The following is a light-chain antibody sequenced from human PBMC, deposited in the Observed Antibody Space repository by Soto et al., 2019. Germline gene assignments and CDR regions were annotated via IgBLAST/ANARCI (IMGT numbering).Light chain of an antibody. V-gene: IGKV1-6*01. CDR3: LQDYSYPRT. Sequence: AIQMTQSPSSLSESVGDRVTITCRASQAIRTDLGWYQQRPGKAPKLLIYGTSNLQSGVPSRFSGSGSGTDFTLTINSLQPEDFATYYCLQDYSYPRTFGQGTKVDIK. J-gene: IGKJ1*01. CDR2: GTS. CDR1: QAIRTD.